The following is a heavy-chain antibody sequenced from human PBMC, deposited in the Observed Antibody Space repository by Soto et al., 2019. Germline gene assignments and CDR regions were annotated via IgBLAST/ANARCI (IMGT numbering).Heavy chain of an antibody. Sequence: PGGSLRLSCVTSAFSLTSCSMSWVRQTPGKGLEWVSALSRSGGATYYADSVKGRFTISRDTSTNTLYLQMSNLRAEDTAIYYCAKGEMATIRNSFDPWGQGTPVTVSS. D-gene: IGHD5-12*01. V-gene: IGHV3-23*01. CDR3: AKGEMATIRNSFDP. J-gene: IGHJ5*02. CDR2: LSRSGGAT. CDR1: AFSLTSCS.